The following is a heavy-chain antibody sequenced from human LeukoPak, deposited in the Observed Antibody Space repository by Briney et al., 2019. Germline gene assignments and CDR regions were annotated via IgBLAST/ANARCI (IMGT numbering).Heavy chain of an antibody. V-gene: IGHV3-21*01. CDR3: ARYNSGYSYGVDAFDI. CDR2: ISSSSSYI. J-gene: IGHJ3*02. CDR1: GFTFNSYS. Sequence: GGSLRLSCAASGFTFNSYSMNWVRQAPGKGLEWVSSISSSSSYIYYADSVKGRFTISRDNAKNSLYLQMNSLRAEDTAVYYCARYNSGYSYGVDAFDIWGQGTMVTVSS. D-gene: IGHD5-18*01.